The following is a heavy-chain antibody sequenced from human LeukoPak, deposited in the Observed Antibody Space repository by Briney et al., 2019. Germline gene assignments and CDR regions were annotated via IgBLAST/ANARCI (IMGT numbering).Heavy chain of an antibody. D-gene: IGHD3-16*01. CDR2: INGDGSGT. CDR1: GFTFSSYW. Sequence: GGSLRLSCGASGFTFSSYWMQWVRQAPGMGLVWVSRINGDGSGTTYADSVKGRVTISRDNAKNTLYLQMNSLRAEDAAVYYCARGKDGVWAFDIWGQGTTVTVSS. V-gene: IGHV3-74*01. CDR3: ARGKDGVWAFDI. J-gene: IGHJ3*02.